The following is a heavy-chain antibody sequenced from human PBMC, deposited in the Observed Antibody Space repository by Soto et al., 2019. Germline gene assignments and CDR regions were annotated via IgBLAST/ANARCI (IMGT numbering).Heavy chain of an antibody. CDR3: AKPAISGRVAEYFQQ. CDR1: GFTFSSYA. D-gene: IGHD1-20*01. CDR2: ISSSGAGT. J-gene: IGHJ1*01. Sequence: GGSLRLSCVASGFTFSSYAMSWVRQAPGKGLEWVSGISSSGAGTYYADSVKGRFTISRDNSENALFLHMNNVRAEDTAVYYCAKPAISGRVAEYFQQWGQGTLVTVSS. V-gene: IGHV3-23*01.